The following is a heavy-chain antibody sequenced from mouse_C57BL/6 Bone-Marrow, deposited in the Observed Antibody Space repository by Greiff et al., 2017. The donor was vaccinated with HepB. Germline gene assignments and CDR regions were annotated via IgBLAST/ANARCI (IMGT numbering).Heavy chain of an antibody. D-gene: IGHD1-1*01. J-gene: IGHJ4*01. CDR2: IDPSDSYT. CDR1: GYTFTSYW. V-gene: IGHV1-69*01. CDR3: SREFPYYYGRSYDYAMDY. Sequence: QVQLQQPGAELVMPGASVKLSCKASGYTFTSYWMHWVKQRPGQGLEWIGEIDPSDSYTNYNQKFKGKSTLTVDKSSSTAYMQLSSLTSEDSAVYYCSREFPYYYGRSYDYAMDYWGQGTSVTVSS.